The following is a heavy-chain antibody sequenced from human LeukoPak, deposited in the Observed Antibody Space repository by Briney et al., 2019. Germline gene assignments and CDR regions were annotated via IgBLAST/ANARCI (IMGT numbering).Heavy chain of an antibody. CDR2: ISAYNGNT. D-gene: IGHD3-3*01. J-gene: IGHJ4*02. Sequence: ASVKVSCKASGYTFTNHGVTWVRQAPGQGLEWMGWISAYNGNTNYAQKLQGRVTMTTDTSTSTAYMELRSLRSDDTAAYYCARVLGDFWSGSDYWGQGTLVTVSS. CDR1: GYTFTNHG. CDR3: ARVLGDFWSGSDY. V-gene: IGHV1-18*01.